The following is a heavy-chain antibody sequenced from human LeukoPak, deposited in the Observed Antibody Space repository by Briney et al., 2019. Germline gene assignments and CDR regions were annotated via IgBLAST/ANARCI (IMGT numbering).Heavy chain of an antibody. V-gene: IGHV4-61*01. CDR3: ARPTVFGVVGD. CDR2: IYASGTT. CDR1: GGSFSSGSYY. Sequence: SETLSLTCTVSGGSFSSGSYYWSWIRQPPGKELEYIGYIYASGTTNYSPSLKSRVTILLDMSKNQFSLRLSSVTAADTAVYYCARPTVFGVVGDWGQGTLVTVSS. J-gene: IGHJ4*02. D-gene: IGHD3-3*01.